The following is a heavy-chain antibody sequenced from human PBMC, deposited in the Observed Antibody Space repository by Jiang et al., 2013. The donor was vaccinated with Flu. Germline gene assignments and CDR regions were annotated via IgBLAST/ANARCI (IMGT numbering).Heavy chain of an antibody. CDR1: GFTFSGSA. CDR3: SRHLDSPTPFDY. Sequence: VQLLESGGGLVQPGGSLKLSCAASGFTFSGSAMHWVRQASGKGQEWVGRIRNKANNYATAYAASVKGRFTISRDDSKNTAYLQMNSLKSEDTAVYYCSRHLDSPTPFDYWGQGTTVTVSS. CDR2: IRNKANNYAT. D-gene: IGHD1-1*01. J-gene: IGHJ4*03. V-gene: IGHV3-73*01.